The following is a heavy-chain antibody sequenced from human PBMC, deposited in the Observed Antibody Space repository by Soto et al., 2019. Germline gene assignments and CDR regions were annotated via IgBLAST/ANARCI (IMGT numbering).Heavy chain of an antibody. D-gene: IGHD2-2*01. V-gene: IGHV3-11*06. CDR1: GFTFSDYY. CDR3: ASLGDIVLVPAAPYYYYGMDV. CDR2: IRNNRSNK. J-gene: IGHJ6*02. Sequence: GGSLRLSCAASGFTFSDYYMSWTRQAPGKGLEWVAYIRNNRSNKYYADSVKGRFTISRDNSKNTLYLQMNSLRAEDTAVYYCASLGDIVLVPAAPYYYYGMDVWGQGTTVTVPS.